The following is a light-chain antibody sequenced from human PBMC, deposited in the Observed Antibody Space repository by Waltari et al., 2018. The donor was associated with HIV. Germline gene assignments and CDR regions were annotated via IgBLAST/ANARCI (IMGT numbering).Light chain of an antibody. CDR2: GDS. J-gene: IGLJ2*01. CDR3: QSYDISLSGVV. Sequence: QSVLTQPPSVSGAPGQRVTISCTGSSSNIGAGYDVHWYQQLPGTAPKLLIYGDSNRPSWVPARFSGSNSGTSASLAITGLQAEDEADYYCQSYDISLSGVVFGGGTKLTVL. V-gene: IGLV1-40*01. CDR1: SSNIGAGYD.